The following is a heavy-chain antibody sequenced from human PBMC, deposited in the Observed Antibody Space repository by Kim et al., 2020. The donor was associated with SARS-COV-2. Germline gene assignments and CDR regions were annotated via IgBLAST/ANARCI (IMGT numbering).Heavy chain of an antibody. D-gene: IGHD3-22*01. J-gene: IGHJ6*02. Sequence: GGSLRLSCAASGFIVSSNYMTWVRQAPGKGLEWVSVIYSGGSTYYADSVKGRFTISRDNSKNTLYLQMNSLRAEDTAVYYCARGMEYYDDNSGYAAGYYYYYGMDVWGQGTTVTVSS. CDR2: IYSGGST. CDR1: GFIVSSNY. CDR3: ARGMEYYDDNSGYAAGYYYYYGMDV. V-gene: IGHV3-53*01.